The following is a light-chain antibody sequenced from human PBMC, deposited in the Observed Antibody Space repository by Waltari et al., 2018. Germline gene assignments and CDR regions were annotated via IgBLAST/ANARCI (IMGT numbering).Light chain of an antibody. V-gene: IGLV1-36*01. Sequence: QSVLTQPPSVSEATRQRVTISCSGSSSNIGNNAVNWYQQLPGKAPKTLIYYDVLLPSGVFHRFSVSKSVTSASFAISGLQSEDVPDYCCAAWDDSLNCWLFGGWTKLTVL. J-gene: IGLJ3*02. CDR2: YDV. CDR1: SSNIGNNA. CDR3: AAWDDSLNCWL.